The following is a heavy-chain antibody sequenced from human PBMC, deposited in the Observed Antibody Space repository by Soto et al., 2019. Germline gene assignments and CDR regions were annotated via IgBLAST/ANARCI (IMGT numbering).Heavy chain of an antibody. CDR2: ISESGGGT. J-gene: IGHJ4*02. D-gene: IGHD1-26*01. Sequence: EVQLLESGGGLVQPGGSLRLSCAASAFTFNTYAMGWVRQAPGKGLEWVSAISESGGGTYYADSVKGRFTISRDTSKNTLYLQMNSLRADDTAVYYCAKSGGASPYYFDYWGRGTLVTVSS. V-gene: IGHV3-23*01. CDR1: AFTFNTYA. CDR3: AKSGGASPYYFDY.